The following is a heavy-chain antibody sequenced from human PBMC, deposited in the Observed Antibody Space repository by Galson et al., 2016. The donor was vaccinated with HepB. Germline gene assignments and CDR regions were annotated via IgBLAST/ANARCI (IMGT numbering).Heavy chain of an antibody. D-gene: IGHD3-9*01. CDR2: LSNSGGST. J-gene: IGHJ4*02. CDR3: AKGGYFDWFDY. Sequence: SLRLSCAVSGFTFTTYAMSWVRRAPGKGLEWVSSLSNSGGSTYYADSVKGRFTISRDNSKTTLYLQMNSLRAEDTAVYYCAKGGYFDWFDYWGQGTLATVSS. V-gene: IGHV3-23*01. CDR1: GFTFTTYA.